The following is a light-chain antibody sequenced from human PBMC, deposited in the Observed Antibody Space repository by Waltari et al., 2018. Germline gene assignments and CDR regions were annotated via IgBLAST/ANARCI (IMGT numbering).Light chain of an antibody. J-gene: IGKJ4*01. Sequence: DIQMTQSPSSLSASVGDRVTITCRASQGISNYLAWYQQKPGKVPKLLIYAATTLQSGVPSRFSGSGSGTDFTLTISSLQPEDVATYYCQKYNSAPPLTFGGGTKVEIK. CDR3: QKYNSAPPLT. CDR1: QGISNY. V-gene: IGKV1-27*01. CDR2: AAT.